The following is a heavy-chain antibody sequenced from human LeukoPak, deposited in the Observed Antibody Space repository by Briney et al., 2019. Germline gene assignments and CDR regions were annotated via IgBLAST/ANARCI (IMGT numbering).Heavy chain of an antibody. CDR1: GGTFSSYA. D-gene: IGHD3-3*01. Sequence: SVKVSCKASGGTFSSYAISWVRQAPGQGLGWMGGIIPIFGTANYAQKFQGRVTITTDESTSTAYMELSSLRSEDTAVYYCAIHDFWSGYPSTAGGYYYYYMDVWGKGTTVTVSS. J-gene: IGHJ6*03. CDR3: AIHDFWSGYPSTAGGYYYYYMDV. V-gene: IGHV1-69*05. CDR2: IIPIFGTA.